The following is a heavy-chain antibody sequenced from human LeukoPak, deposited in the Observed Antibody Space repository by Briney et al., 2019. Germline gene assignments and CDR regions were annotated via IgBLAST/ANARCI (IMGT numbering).Heavy chain of an antibody. D-gene: IGHD2-15*01. J-gene: IGHJ5*02. Sequence: SETLSLTCSVSGGSISSTSFYWGWIRRPPGKGLEWIASIYYSGTTHYNPSLKSRVTISLDTSKNQFSLKLTSVTAADTAVYYCARPRGYCSGGSCSNNWFDPWGQGTLVTVSS. CDR2: IYYSGTT. V-gene: IGHV4-39*01. CDR1: GGSISSTSFY. CDR3: ARPRGYCSGGSCSNNWFDP.